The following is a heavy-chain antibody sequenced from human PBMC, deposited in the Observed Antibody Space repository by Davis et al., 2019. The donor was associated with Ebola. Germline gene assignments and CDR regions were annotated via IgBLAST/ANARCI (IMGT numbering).Heavy chain of an antibody. D-gene: IGHD5-12*01. Sequence: GESLKISCTTSGFTFSSYEMNWVRQAPGKGLEWLSYISSTGNTIYYADSVKGRFTISRDNAKNSLYLQMNSLRAEDTAIYYWARDVAATCDYWGQGTLVTVSS. CDR1: GFTFSSYE. J-gene: IGHJ4*02. CDR3: ARDVAATCDY. CDR2: ISSTGNTI. V-gene: IGHV3-48*03.